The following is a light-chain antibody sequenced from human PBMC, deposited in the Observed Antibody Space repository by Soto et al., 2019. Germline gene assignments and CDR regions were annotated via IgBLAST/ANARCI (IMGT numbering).Light chain of an antibody. Sequence: DIHLTQSPSSLSASVGDRVIITCQASHDIGNRLNWYQQKPGHAPKLLIYDTSNLETGVPSRFSGSGSATDFTFTISGVCPEDFATYYCQQYDNVALSFGGGTKVEIK. CDR2: DTS. CDR1: HDIGNR. V-gene: IGKV1-33*01. J-gene: IGKJ4*01. CDR3: QQYDNVALS.